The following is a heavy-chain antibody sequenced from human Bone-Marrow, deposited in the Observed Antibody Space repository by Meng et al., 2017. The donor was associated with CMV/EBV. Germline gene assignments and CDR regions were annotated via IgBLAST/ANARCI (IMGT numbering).Heavy chain of an antibody. J-gene: IGHJ6*02. Sequence: ESLKISCAASGFTFSSYSMNWVRQAPGKGLEWVSYISSSSSTIYYADSVKGRFTISRDNAKNSLYLQMTSLRAEDTAVYYCARDTDVYGDYEGYYYGMDVWGQGTTVTVSS. CDR2: ISSSSSTI. D-gene: IGHD4-17*01. V-gene: IGHV3-48*04. CDR1: GFTFSSYS. CDR3: ARDTDVYGDYEGYYYGMDV.